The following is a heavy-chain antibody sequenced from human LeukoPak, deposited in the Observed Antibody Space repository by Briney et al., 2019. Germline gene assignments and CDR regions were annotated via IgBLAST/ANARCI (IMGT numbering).Heavy chain of an antibody. CDR2: IYPGDSDT. CDR1: GYTFTSYW. CDR3: ARRGAERKCSGGSCFYDY. V-gene: IGHV5-51*01. D-gene: IGHD2-15*01. Sequence: GESLKISCKGSGYTFTSYWIGWVRQMPGKGLEWMGIIYPGDSDTRYSPSFQGQVTALADKSISTAYLQWNSLKASDTAMYYCARRGAERKCSGGSCFYDYWGQGTLVTVSS. J-gene: IGHJ4*02.